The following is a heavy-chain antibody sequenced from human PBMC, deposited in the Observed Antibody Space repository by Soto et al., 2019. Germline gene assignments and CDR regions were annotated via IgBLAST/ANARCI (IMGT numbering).Heavy chain of an antibody. CDR1: GGTFSSYA. CDR2: IIPIFGTA. V-gene: IGHV1-69*01. D-gene: IGHD3-22*01. Sequence: QVQLVQSGAEVKKPGSSVKVSCKASGGTFSSYAISWVRQAPGQGLEWMGGIIPIFGTANYAQKFQGRVTITADESTSTADMELSSLRSEDTAVYYCAGNTYYYDSSGYDYFDYWGQGTLVTVSS. CDR3: AGNTYYYDSSGYDYFDY. J-gene: IGHJ4*02.